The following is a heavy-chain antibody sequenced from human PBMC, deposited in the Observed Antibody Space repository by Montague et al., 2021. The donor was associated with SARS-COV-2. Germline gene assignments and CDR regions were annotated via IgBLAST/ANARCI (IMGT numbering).Heavy chain of an antibody. CDR3: ARGSMVRGGKVYYGVDV. CDR1: GGPISGSSDY. Sequence: SETLSLTCTVTGGPISGSSDYWGWIRQSPGKGLEWIASVDYSGNTYYSPSLKSRLTISVDTSKNQFSLKLNSVTAADTALYYCARGSMVRGGKVYYGVDVWGQGTTVTVSS. CDR2: VDYSGNT. V-gene: IGHV4-39*01. D-gene: IGHD3-10*01. J-gene: IGHJ6*02.